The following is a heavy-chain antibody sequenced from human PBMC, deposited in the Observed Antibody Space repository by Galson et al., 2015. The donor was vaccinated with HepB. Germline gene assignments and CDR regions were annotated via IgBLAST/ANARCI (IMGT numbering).Heavy chain of an antibody. D-gene: IGHD3-10*01. Sequence: SLRLSCALSGFTVSSDYMAWVRQAPGKGLEWVSALWNTGSTFYADSVKGRFAISRDNSKNTLYLQMNNLRADDTAVYYCELWFRPVGFDILGQGTMVTVSS. J-gene: IGHJ3*02. CDR3: ELWFRPVGFDI. CDR2: LWNTGST. V-gene: IGHV3-53*01. CDR1: GFTVSSDY.